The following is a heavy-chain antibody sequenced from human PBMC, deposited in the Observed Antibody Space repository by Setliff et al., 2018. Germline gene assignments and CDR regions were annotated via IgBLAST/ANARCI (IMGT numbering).Heavy chain of an antibody. J-gene: IGHJ4*01. CDR1: GYTFTSHD. CDR3: ARLRKDYGDYYYFDH. D-gene: IGHD4-17*01. CDR2: MNPNNGNT. V-gene: IGHV1-8*01. Sequence: GASVKVSCKASGYTFTSHDINWVRQATGQGLEWMGWMNPNNGNTGCVQKFQGRLTMTRNTSISTAYMELSSLRSDDTGVYYCARLRKDYGDYYYFDHWGQGTLVTVSS.